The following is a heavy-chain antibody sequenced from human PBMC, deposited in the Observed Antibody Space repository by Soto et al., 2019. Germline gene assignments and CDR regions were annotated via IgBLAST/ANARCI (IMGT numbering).Heavy chain of an antibody. V-gene: IGHV1-3*01. J-gene: IGHJ5*01. D-gene: IGHD6-13*01. CDR1: GYTFSRYA. Sequence: VASVKVSCKASGYTFSRYAIHWVRQAPGQRLEWMGWISAGNGNTKYSQKFEGRVTLTTDTSANTVYMELSSLRFEDTALYYCARDQQFRNWFDSWGQGTLVTVSS. CDR3: ARDQQFRNWFDS. CDR2: ISAGNGNT.